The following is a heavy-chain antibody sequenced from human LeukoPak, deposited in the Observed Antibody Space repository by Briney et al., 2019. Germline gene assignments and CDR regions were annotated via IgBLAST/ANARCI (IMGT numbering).Heavy chain of an antibody. CDR2: INPNSGGT. CDR3: ARDGYYDSSGYTPH. D-gene: IGHD3-22*01. V-gene: IGHV1-2*02. CDR1: GYTFTGYY. Sequence: AASVKVSCKASGYTFTGYYMHWVRQAPGQGLEWMGWINPNSGGTNYAQKFQGRVTMTRDTSISTAYMELSRLRSDDTAVYYCARDGYYDSSGYTPHWGQGTLVTVSS. J-gene: IGHJ4*02.